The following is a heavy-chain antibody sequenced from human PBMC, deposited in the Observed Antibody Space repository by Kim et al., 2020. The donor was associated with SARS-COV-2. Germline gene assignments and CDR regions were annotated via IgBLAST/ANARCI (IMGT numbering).Heavy chain of an antibody. D-gene: IGHD6-13*01. CDR2: ISWNSGSI. CDR1: GFTFGDYA. J-gene: IGHJ5*02. Sequence: GGSLRLSCAASGFTFGDYAMHWVRQAPGKGLEWVSGISWNSGSIGYADSVKGRFTISRDNAKNSLYLQMNSLRAEDTALYYCAKDIEYSSSWYLWGGFDPWGQGTLVTVSS. CDR3: AKDIEYSSSWYLWGGFDP. V-gene: IGHV3-9*01.